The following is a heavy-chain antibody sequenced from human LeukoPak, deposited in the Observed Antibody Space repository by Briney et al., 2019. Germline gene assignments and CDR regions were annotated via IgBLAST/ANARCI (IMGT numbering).Heavy chain of an antibody. D-gene: IGHD2-15*01. Sequence: ASVKVSCKASGYTFTGYYMHWVRQAPGQGLEWMGWINPSGGSTSYAQKFQGRVTMTRDMSTSTVYMELSSLRSEDTAVYYCASSPRVGCSGGSCYPIDAFDIWGQGTMVTVSS. CDR2: INPSGGST. CDR1: GYTFTGYY. CDR3: ASSPRVGCSGGSCYPIDAFDI. V-gene: IGHV1-46*01. J-gene: IGHJ3*02.